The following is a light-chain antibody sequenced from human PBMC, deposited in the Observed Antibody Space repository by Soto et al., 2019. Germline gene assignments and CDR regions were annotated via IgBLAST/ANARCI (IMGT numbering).Light chain of an antibody. J-gene: IGKJ4*01. V-gene: IGKV3-15*01. CDR3: QQYDQWPLT. CDR2: AAS. Sequence: EIVMTQSPATLSVSPGERATLSCWASQSVTSNLAWYQQKLGRAPRLLVYAASTRATGIPGRFSGSGSGTEFTLTISSLQSEDFAVYYCQQYDQWPLTFGGGTKVDIK. CDR1: QSVTSN.